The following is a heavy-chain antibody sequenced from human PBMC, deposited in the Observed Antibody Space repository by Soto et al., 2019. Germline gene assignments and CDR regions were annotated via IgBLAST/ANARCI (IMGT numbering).Heavy chain of an antibody. CDR2: IYPGDSDT. Sequence: GESLKISCKGSGYSFTSYWIGWARQMPGKGLEWMGIIYPGDSDTRYSPSFQGQVTISADKSISTAYLQWSSLKASDTAMYYCATPPYSSSSLDAFDIWGQGTMVTVSS. D-gene: IGHD6-6*01. CDR3: ATPPYSSSSLDAFDI. V-gene: IGHV5-51*01. J-gene: IGHJ3*02. CDR1: GYSFTSYW.